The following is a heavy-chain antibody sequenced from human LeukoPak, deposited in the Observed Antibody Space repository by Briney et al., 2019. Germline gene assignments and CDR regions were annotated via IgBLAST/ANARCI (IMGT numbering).Heavy chain of an antibody. CDR3: ARDGRRDGYNFSSYFDY. D-gene: IGHD5-24*01. CDR2: ISSSSSYI. V-gene: IGHV3-21*01. J-gene: IGHJ4*02. Sequence: GGSLRLSCAASGFTFSSYSMNWVRQAPGKGLEWVSSISSSSSYIYYADSVKGRFTISRDNAKNSLYLQMNSLRAEDTAVYYCARDGRRDGYNFSSYFDYWGQGTLVTVSS. CDR1: GFTFSSYS.